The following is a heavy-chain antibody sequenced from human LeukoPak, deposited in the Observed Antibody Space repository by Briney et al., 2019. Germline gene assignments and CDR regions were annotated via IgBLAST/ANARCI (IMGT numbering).Heavy chain of an antibody. D-gene: IGHD6-19*01. V-gene: IGHV4-39*07. Sequence: SETLSLTCSVSGGSISSTSCYWGWIRQPPGKGLEWIGGIYYSGSTYYNPSLKSRVTISVDTSKNQFSLKLSSVTAADTAVYYCARAIAVAGSSFYYYYYMDVWGKGTTVTISS. J-gene: IGHJ6*03. CDR1: GGSISSTSCY. CDR2: IYYSGST. CDR3: ARAIAVAGSSFYYYYYMDV.